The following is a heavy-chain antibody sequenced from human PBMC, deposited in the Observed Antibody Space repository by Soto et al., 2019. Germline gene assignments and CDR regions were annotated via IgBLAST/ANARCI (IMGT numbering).Heavy chain of an antibody. CDR3: ATVTNFTAMGNYYFDY. J-gene: IGHJ4*02. CDR2: FDPEDGET. CDR1: GYTLTELS. D-gene: IGHD5-18*01. Sequence: QVQLVQSGAEVKKPGASVKVSCKVSGYTLTELSMHWVRQAPGKGLEWMGGFDPEDGETIYAQKFQGRVTMTEDTSTDPAYMELSSLRSEDTAVYYCATVTNFTAMGNYYFDYWGQGTLVTVSS. V-gene: IGHV1-24*01.